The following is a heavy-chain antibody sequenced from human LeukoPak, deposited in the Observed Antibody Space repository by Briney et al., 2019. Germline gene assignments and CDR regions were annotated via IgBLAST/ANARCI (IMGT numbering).Heavy chain of an antibody. V-gene: IGHV3-23*01. D-gene: IGHD2-2*01. Sequence: GGSLRLSCAASGVTLRNYAMTWMRQAPGKGLQWVTVNGGEGVITYYATSVRGRCANSRDNSKDTMYLQMNNLRAEDTAIYYCAKDRDCSSAGCYVFANWGQGTLVTVSS. J-gene: IGHJ4*02. CDR3: AKDRDCSSAGCYVFAN. CDR2: NGGEGVIT. CDR1: GVTLRNYA.